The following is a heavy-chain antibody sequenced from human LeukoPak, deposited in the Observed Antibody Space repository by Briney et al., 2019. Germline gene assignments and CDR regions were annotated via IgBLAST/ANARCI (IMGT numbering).Heavy chain of an antibody. J-gene: IGHJ6*02. CDR2: ISWNSGSI. D-gene: IGHD3-10*01. Sequence: GRSLRLSCAASGFTFDDYAMHWVRQAPGKGLEWVSGISWNSGSIGYADSVKGRFTISRDNAKNSLYLQMNSLRAEDTALYYCAEDMVRGAYGMDVWGQGTTVTVSS. V-gene: IGHV3-9*01. CDR3: AEDMVRGAYGMDV. CDR1: GFTFDDYA.